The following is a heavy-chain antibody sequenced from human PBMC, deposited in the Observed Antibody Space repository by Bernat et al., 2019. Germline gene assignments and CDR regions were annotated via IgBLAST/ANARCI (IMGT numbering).Heavy chain of an antibody. Sequence: EVQLLESGGGLVQPGGSLRLSCAASGFPFSSYAMSWVRQAPGKGLEWVSAISGSGGSTYYADSVKGRFTISRDNSKNTLYLQMNSRRAEDTAVYYWSRTLHVAGGNKGGDNYGRGGGGHGPTVTAS. J-gene: IGHJ6*02. CDR3: SRTLHVAGGNKGGDNYGRGG. CDR2: ISGSGGST. V-gene: IGHV3-23*01. D-gene: IGHD4-17*01. CDR1: GFPFSSYA.